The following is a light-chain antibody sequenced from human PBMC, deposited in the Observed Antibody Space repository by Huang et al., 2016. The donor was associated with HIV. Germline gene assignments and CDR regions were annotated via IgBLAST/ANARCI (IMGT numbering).Light chain of an antibody. CDR1: QDISNY. Sequence: DIQMTQSPSSLSASVGDRVTITCQASQDISNYLNWYQQKPGKAPKLLIYDASNLETGVPSRFGGSGSGTDFTCTISSLQPEDIATYYCQQYDDLPYTFGQGTKLEIK. CDR2: DAS. J-gene: IGKJ2*01. V-gene: IGKV1-33*01. CDR3: QQYDDLPYT.